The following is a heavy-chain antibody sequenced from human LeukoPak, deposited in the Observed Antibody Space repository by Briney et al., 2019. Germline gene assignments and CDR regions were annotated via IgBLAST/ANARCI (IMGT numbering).Heavy chain of an antibody. D-gene: IGHD3-10*01. J-gene: IGHJ4*02. Sequence: PGGSLRLSCAASGFTLSSYAMSWVRQGPGKGLEWVSAISVSGNTYHADSVKGRFTISRDNAKNSLYLQMNSLRAEDTAVYYCARVNVLLWCGELEDWGQGTLVTVSS. CDR3: ARVNVLLWCGELED. CDR2: ISVSGNT. CDR1: GFTLSSYA. V-gene: IGHV3-21*01.